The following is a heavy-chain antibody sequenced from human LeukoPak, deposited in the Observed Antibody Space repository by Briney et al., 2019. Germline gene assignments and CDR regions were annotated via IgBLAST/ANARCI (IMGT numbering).Heavy chain of an antibody. CDR1: GFTFSSYG. CDR2: ISGSGGST. CDR3: AQDATDFDSSGQTYFDN. V-gene: IGHV3-23*01. J-gene: IGHJ4*02. Sequence: GGSLRLSCAASGFTFSSYGMSWVRQAPGKGLEWVSAISGSGGSTYYADSVKGRFTISRDNSKNTLYLQMNSLRAEDTAVYYCAQDATDFDSSGQTYFDNWGQGTLVTVSS. D-gene: IGHD3-22*01.